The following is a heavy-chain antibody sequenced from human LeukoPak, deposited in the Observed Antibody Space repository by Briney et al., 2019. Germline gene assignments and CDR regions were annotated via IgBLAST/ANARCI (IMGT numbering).Heavy chain of an antibody. CDR3: AKDQDSSSWYGMDV. CDR1: GFTFSSYG. CDR2: ISYDGSNK. J-gene: IGHJ6*04. D-gene: IGHD6-13*01. V-gene: IGHV3-30*18. Sequence: GGSLRLSCAASGFTFSSYGMHWVRQAPGKGLEWVAVISYDGSNKYYADSVKGRFTISRDNSKNTLYLQVNSLRAEDTAVYYCAKDQDSSSWYGMDVWGKGTTVTVSS.